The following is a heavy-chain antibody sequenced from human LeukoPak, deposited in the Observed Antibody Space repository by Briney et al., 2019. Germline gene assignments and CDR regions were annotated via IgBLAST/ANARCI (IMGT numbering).Heavy chain of an antibody. CDR1: GYTFTSYA. D-gene: IGHD6-19*01. J-gene: IGHJ4*02. V-gene: IGHV1-3*01. Sequence: ASVKVSCKASGYTFTSYAMQWVRQAPGQRLEWMGWINAGNGNTKYSQKFQDRVTITRDTSASTTYMELSSLRSEDTAVYYCARDMSSGWSFDYWGQGTLVTVSS. CDR2: INAGNGNT. CDR3: ARDMSSGWSFDY.